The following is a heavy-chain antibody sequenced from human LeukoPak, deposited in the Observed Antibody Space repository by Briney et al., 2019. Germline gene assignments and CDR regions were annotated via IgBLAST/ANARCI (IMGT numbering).Heavy chain of an antibody. Sequence: GGSLRLSCVASGFTFSSYWMHWVRQDPRKGLVWVSRINGDGRNINYADSVRGRFTISRDNAKNTLYLQMNTLRVEDTAVYYCAKDYVSGDGYWDFDYWGQGTLVTVSS. CDR3: AKDYVSGDGYWDFDY. J-gene: IGHJ4*02. V-gene: IGHV3-74*01. CDR1: GFTFSSYW. D-gene: IGHD5-24*01. CDR2: INGDGRNI.